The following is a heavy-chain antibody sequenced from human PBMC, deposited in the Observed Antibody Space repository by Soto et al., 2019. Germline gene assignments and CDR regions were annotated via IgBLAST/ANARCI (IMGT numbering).Heavy chain of an antibody. D-gene: IGHD2-2*01. J-gene: IGHJ4*02. CDR1: GYTFTSYG. V-gene: IGHV1-18*01. CDR3: ARDMHSDYFDY. CDR2: ISAYNGNT. Sequence: ASVKVSCKASGYTFTSYGISWLLQAPGQGLEWMGWISAYNGNTNCAQKLQGRVTMATDTSTSTAYMELRSLRSDDTAVYYCARDMHSDYFDYWGQGTLVTVSS.